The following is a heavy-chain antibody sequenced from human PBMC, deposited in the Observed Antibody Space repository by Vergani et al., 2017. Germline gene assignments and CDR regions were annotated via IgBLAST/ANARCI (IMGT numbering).Heavy chain of an antibody. J-gene: IGHJ4*02. CDR2: ISSSSSYI. Sequence: EVQLVESGGGLVKPGGSLRLSCAASGFTFSSYSMNWVRQAPGKGLEWVSSISSSSSYIYYADSVKGRFTISRDNAKNSLYLQMNSLRAEGTSVYYCARYLRTGTTFVMDDYFDYWGQGTLVTVSS. V-gene: IGHV3-21*01. CDR1: GFTFSSYS. D-gene: IGHD1-1*01. CDR3: ARYLRTGTTFVMDDYFDY.